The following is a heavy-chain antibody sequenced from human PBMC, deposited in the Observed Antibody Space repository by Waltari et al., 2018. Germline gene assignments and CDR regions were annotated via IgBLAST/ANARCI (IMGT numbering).Heavy chain of an antibody. Sequence: QLQLQESGPGLVQPSETLSLTCTVSGGSISSSSYYWGWIRQPPGKGLEWIGSIYYSGSTYYNPSLKSRVTISVDTSKNQFSLKLSSVTAADTAVYYCARSLGRGGQLVQGPIDYWGQGTLVTVSS. CDR1: GGSISSSSYY. D-gene: IGHD6-13*01. V-gene: IGHV4-39*07. CDR3: ARSLGRGGQLVQGPIDY. CDR2: IYYSGST. J-gene: IGHJ4*02.